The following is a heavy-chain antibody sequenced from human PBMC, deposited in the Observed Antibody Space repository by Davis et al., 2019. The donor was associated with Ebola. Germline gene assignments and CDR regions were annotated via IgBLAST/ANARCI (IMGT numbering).Heavy chain of an antibody. J-gene: IGHJ4*02. V-gene: IGHV3-66*01. CDR2: IYTGGRT. CDR1: GFRVSGPY. CDR3: AKDFSSGWSHTTDY. Sequence: GESLKISCAASGFRVSGPYMSWVRQAPGKGLEWVSVIYTGGRTYYTDSVKDRFTISRDNSKNTLYLQMNSLRAEDTAVYYCAKDFSSGWSHTTDYWGQGTLVTVSS. D-gene: IGHD6-19*01.